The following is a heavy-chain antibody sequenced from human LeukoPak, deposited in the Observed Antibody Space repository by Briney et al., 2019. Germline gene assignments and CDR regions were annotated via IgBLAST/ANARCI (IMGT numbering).Heavy chain of an antibody. CDR1: GYIFSNYY. J-gene: IGHJ3*02. CDR3: AQLLWFGRVAFDI. V-gene: IGHV1-2*02. CDR2: INPNSGGT. Sequence: ASVKVSCKASGYIFSNYYMHWVRQAPGQGLEWMGWINPNSGGTNYAQKFQGRVTMTRDTSISTAYMELSRLRSDDTAVYYCAQLLWFGRVAFDIWGQGTMVTVSS. D-gene: IGHD3-10*01.